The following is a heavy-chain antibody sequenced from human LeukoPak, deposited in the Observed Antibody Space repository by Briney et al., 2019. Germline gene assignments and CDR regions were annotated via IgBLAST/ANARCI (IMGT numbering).Heavy chain of an antibody. D-gene: IGHD1-26*01. Sequence: GGSLRLSCAASGFTFSSYAMHWVRQAPGKGLEWVAVISYDGSNKYYADSVKGRFTISRDNSKNTLYLQMSSLRAEDTAVYYCARVGSYYTGYWGQGTLVTVSS. CDR2: ISYDGSNK. J-gene: IGHJ4*02. CDR1: GFTFSSYA. V-gene: IGHV3-30-3*01. CDR3: ARVGSYYTGY.